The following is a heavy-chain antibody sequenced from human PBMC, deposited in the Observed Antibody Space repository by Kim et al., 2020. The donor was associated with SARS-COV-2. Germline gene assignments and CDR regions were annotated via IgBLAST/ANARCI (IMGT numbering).Heavy chain of an antibody. V-gene: IGHV4-34*01. D-gene: IGHD3-22*01. CDR2: INHSGST. J-gene: IGHJ4*02. CDR3: ARGLLSRHYYDSSGYYPLGY. Sequence: SETLSLTCAVYGGSFSGYYWSWIRQPPGKGLEWIGEINHSGSTNYNPSLKSRVTISVDTSKNQSSLKLSSVTAADTAVYYCARGLLSRHYYDSSGYYPLGYWGQGTLVTVSS. CDR1: GGSFSGYY.